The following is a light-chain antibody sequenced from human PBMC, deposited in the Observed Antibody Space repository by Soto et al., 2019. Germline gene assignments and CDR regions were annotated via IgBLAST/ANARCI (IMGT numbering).Light chain of an antibody. CDR3: QQYGNSPYT. V-gene: IGKV3-20*01. Sequence: EIVLTQSPGTLSLSPGERATLSCRASQSVSSSYLNWYQQKPGQAPRLLIYGASIRATGIPDRFSGSGSGTDFSLTISRLEPEDFAVYYCQQYGNSPYTFGQGT. CDR2: GAS. CDR1: QSVSSSY. J-gene: IGKJ2*01.